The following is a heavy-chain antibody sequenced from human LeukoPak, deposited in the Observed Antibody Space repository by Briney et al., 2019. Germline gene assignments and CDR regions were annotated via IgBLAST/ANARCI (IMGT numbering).Heavy chain of an antibody. J-gene: IGHJ4*02. D-gene: IGHD4-17*01. CDR1: GGSISSYY. CDR3: ARRDHGDYGEEY. V-gene: IGHV4-59*01. CDR2: IYYSGST. Sequence: ASETLSLTCTGSGGSISSYYWSWIRQPPGKGLEWIGYIYYSGSTNYNPSLKSRVTISVDTSKNQFSLKLSSVTAADTAVYYCARRDHGDYGEEYWGQGTLVTVSS.